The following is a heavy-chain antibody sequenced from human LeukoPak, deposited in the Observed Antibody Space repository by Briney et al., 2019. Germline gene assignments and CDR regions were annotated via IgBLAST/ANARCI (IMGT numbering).Heavy chain of an antibody. CDR3: ARNADGSTKNYGMDV. CDR2: VGRGGTPI. V-gene: IGHV3-21*01. J-gene: IGHJ6*02. Sequence: KPGGSLRLSCAASGFTFSSYSMNWVRQGPGKGLEWVAIVGRGGTPIYYGDSVKGRFTISRDNSKNSLYLQMNSLTVEDTAVYFCARNADGSTKNYGMDVWGQGTTVNVSS. CDR1: GFTFSSYS. D-gene: IGHD5-24*01.